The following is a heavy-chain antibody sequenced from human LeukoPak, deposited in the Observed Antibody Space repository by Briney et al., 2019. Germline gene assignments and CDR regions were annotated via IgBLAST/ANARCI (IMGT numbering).Heavy chain of an antibody. J-gene: IGHJ4*02. Sequence: PSETLSLTCTVSGYSINSGYYWGWIRQPPGKGLEWIGSIYHSGSTYFNPSLKSRVTISIDTSKNQFSLKLSSVTAADTAVYYCARGRGVYGSDSSKSLYWGQGTLVTVSS. CDR3: ARGRGVYGSDSSKSLY. D-gene: IGHD6-19*01. CDR2: IYHSGST. V-gene: IGHV4-38-2*02. CDR1: GYSINSGYY.